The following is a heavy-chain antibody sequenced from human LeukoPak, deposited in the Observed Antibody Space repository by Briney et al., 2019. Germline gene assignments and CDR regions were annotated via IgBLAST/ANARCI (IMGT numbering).Heavy chain of an antibody. Sequence: GGSLRLSCAASGFTFSSYWMSWVRQAPGKGLEWVANMNQDGSEKYYVDSVKGRFTISRDNAKNSLYLQMNNLRAEDTAVYYCAKDPTIFYYGSGSYYKEYYFDYWGQGTLVTVSS. CDR2: MNQDGSEK. D-gene: IGHD3-10*01. CDR1: GFTFSSYW. V-gene: IGHV3-7*03. CDR3: AKDPTIFYYGSGSYYKEYYFDY. J-gene: IGHJ4*02.